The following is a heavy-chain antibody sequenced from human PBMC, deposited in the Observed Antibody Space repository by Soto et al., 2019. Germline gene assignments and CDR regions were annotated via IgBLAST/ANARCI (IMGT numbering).Heavy chain of an antibody. CDR2: IYWDDVK. J-gene: IGHJ5*02. CDR1: GFSLSTSGVA. V-gene: IGHV2-5*02. D-gene: IGHD6-13*01. Sequence: QITLKESGPTLVKPTQALTLTCTFSGFSLSTSGVAVGWIRQPPGKALEWLALIYWDDVKRYSPSLKSRLTITKDTSKNQVVLTMTNMDPVDTATYYCAHRHPAAAGTGSNWFDPWGQGTLVTVSS. CDR3: AHRHPAAAGTGSNWFDP.